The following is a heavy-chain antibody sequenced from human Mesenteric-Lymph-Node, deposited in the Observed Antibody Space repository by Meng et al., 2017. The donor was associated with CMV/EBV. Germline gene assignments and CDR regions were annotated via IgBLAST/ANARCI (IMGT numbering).Heavy chain of an antibody. Sequence: GESLKISCAASGFTFSSYAMSCVRQAPGKGLEWVSVIFSGGSITYSADSVKGRFTISRDNSKNTLYLQMNSLRAEDTAVYYCAKDWSTVTGSYYYGMDVWGQGTTVTVS. CDR1: GFTFSSYA. D-gene: IGHD4-11*01. CDR2: IFSGGSIT. CDR3: AKDWSTVTGSYYYGMDV. V-gene: IGHV3-23*03. J-gene: IGHJ6*02.